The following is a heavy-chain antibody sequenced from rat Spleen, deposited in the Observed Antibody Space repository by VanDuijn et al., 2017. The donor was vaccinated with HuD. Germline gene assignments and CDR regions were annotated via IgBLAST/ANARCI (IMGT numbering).Heavy chain of an antibody. J-gene: IGHJ2*01. CDR1: GFSLTSYH. V-gene: IGHV2S61*01. CDR3: ATQHYYDGYYRDY. CDR2: IWGNGNT. Sequence: QVQLKESGPGLVQPSQTLSLTCTVSGFSLTSYHVIWVRQPPGKGLEWMGVIWGNGNTNYKSPLKSRLSISKDTSKSQVFLKMNNLQTEDTAMYFCATQHYYDGYYRDYWGQGVMVTVSS. D-gene: IGHD1-12*03.